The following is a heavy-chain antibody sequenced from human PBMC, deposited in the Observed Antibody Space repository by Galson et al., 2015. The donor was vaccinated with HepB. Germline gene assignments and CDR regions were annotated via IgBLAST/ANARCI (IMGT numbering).Heavy chain of an antibody. J-gene: IGHJ4*02. V-gene: IGHV4-39*01. CDR2: IYYSGST. CDR1: GGSISSSSYY. D-gene: IGHD3-3*01. CDR3: ARTIPPYYDFRSGYPVRYYFDY. Sequence: ETLSLTCTVSGGSISSSSYYWGWIRQPPGKGLEWIGSIYYSGSTYYNPSLKSRVTISVDTSKNQFSLKLSSVTAADTAVYYCARTIPPYYDFRSGYPVRYYFDYWGQGTLVTVSS.